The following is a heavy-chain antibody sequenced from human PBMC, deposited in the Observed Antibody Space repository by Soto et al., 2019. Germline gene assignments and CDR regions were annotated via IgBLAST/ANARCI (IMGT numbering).Heavy chain of an antibody. CDR3: AKTRGDHPLCWYFDL. J-gene: IGHJ2*01. CDR2: ITWDGTNQ. D-gene: IGHD4-17*01. Sequence: QVQLVESGGGVVQPGRSLRLSCAGSGFTFSSYGLHWVRQAPGKGLEWVAIITWDGTNQYYADSVKGRFTISRDNSNNTLYLQMNSLRAEDTAVYYCAKTRGDHPLCWYFDLWGRGTLVTVSS. V-gene: IGHV3-30*18. CDR1: GFTFSSYG.